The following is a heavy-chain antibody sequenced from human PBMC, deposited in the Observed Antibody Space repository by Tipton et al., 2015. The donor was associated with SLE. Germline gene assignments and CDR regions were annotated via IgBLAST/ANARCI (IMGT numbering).Heavy chain of an antibody. CDR1: GGSISSGDYY. CDR3: ATDTDTPMVFDY. CDR2: IYYSGST. Sequence: TLSLTCTVSGGSISSGDYYWSWIRQPPGKGLEWIGYIYYSGSTYYNPSLKSRVTISVDTSKNQFSLKLSSVTAADTAVYYCATDTDTPMVFDYWGQGTLVTVSS. D-gene: IGHD5-18*01. J-gene: IGHJ4*02. V-gene: IGHV4-30-4*01.